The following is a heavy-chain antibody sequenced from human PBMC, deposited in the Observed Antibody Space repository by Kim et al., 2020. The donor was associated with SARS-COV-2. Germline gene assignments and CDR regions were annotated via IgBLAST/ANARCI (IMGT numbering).Heavy chain of an antibody. CDR1: GGSISSGGYS. CDR3: ASVAYYYGSGSYNYYY. V-gene: IGHV4-30-2*01. D-gene: IGHD3-10*01. Sequence: SETLSLTCAVSGGSISSGGYSWSWIRQPPGKGLEWIGYIYHSGSTYYNPSLKSRVTISVDRSKNQFSLKLSSVTAADTAVYYCASVAYYYGSGSYNYYY. J-gene: IGHJ6*01. CDR2: IYHSGST.